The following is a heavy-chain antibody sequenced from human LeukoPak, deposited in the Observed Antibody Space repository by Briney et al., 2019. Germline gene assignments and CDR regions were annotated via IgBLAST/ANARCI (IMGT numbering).Heavy chain of an antibody. CDR3: ATDHLNWGFDY. J-gene: IGHJ4*02. CDR1: GYTFTSYG. CDR2: FDPEDGET. Sequence: ASVKVSCKASGYTFTSYGISWVRQAPGKGLEWMGGFDPEDGETIYAQKFQGRVTMTEDTSTDTAYMELSSLRSEDTAVYYCATDHLNWGFDYWGQGTLVTVSS. D-gene: IGHD7-27*01. V-gene: IGHV1-24*01.